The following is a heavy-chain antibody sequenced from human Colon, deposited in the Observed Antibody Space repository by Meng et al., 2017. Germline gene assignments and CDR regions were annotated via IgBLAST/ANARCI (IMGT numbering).Heavy chain of an antibody. CDR3: AHRRGMSTTGGLFDP. J-gene: IGHJ5*02. V-gene: IGHV2-5*01. Sequence: QLTLKESRPTLVKPTQTLTLTCTFSGSSLSTSGVGVGWIRQPPGKALEWLAVIYWSDEKRYSPTLKNRLTITKDTSKNQVVLTVTNMDTVDTATYYCAHRRGMSTTGGLFDPWGQGTLVTVSS. D-gene: IGHD1-1*01. CDR2: IYWSDEK. CDR1: GSSLSTSGVG.